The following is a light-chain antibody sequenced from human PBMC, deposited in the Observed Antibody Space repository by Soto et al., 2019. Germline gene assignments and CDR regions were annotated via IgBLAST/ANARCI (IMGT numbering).Light chain of an antibody. CDR1: SSNIGKNY. J-gene: IGLJ1*01. CDR3: GTWVSSLSVFV. CDR2: EDN. V-gene: IGLV1-51*02. Sequence: QSVLTQPPSVSAAPGQKVTFSCSGSSSNIGKNYVSWYQQVPGTAPKLLIYEDNKRRSGIPDRFSGSKSGTSATLGITGLQTGDEADYYCGTWVSSLSVFVFGTGTKVTV.